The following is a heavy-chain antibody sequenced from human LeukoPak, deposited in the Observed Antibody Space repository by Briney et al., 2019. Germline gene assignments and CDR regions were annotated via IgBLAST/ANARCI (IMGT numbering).Heavy chain of an antibody. V-gene: IGHV3-23*01. D-gene: IGHD6-13*01. Sequence: GGSLRLSCAASGFTFSSYTMSWVRQAPGKGLEWVSAISGSGGSTYYADSVKGRFTISRDNSKNTLYLQMNSLRAEDTAVYYCAKDWWIAAAGTRFDPWGQGTLVIVSS. CDR3: AKDWWIAAAGTRFDP. CDR1: GFTFSSYT. CDR2: ISGSGGST. J-gene: IGHJ5*02.